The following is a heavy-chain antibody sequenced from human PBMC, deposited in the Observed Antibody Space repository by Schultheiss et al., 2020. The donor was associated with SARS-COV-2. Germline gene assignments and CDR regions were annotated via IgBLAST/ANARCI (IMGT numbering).Heavy chain of an antibody. D-gene: IGHD6-13*01. CDR2: VNPDGSHT. CDR3: ARGAVAAAGAMDV. CDR1: GFTVSSNY. V-gene: IGHV3-53*01. Sequence: GGSLRLSCAASGFTVSSNYMSWVRQAPGKGLEWVSRVNPDGSHTTYADSVKGRFTISRHNSKNTLYLQMNSLRAEDTAVYFCARGAVAAAGAMDVWGQGTTVTVSS. J-gene: IGHJ6*02.